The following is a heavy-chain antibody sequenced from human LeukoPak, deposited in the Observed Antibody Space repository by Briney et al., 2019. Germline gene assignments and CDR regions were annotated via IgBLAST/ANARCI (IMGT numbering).Heavy chain of an antibody. V-gene: IGHV4-30-4*08. CDR3: ARGYQLLYFDY. CDR2: IYYSGST. D-gene: IGHD2-2*02. J-gene: IGHJ4*02. Sequence: SSETLSLTCTVSGGSIRSGHYSWSWIRQPPGKGLERIGYIYYSGSTYYNPSLRSRVTVSVDTSTNQFSTKLSSVTAADTAVYYCARGYQLLYFDYWGQGTLVTVSS. CDR1: GGSIRSGHYS.